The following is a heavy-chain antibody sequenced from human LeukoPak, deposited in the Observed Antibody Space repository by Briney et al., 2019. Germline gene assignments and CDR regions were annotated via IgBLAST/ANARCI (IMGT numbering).Heavy chain of an antibody. J-gene: IGHJ4*02. Sequence: GASVKVSCKASGYTFTSYYMHWVRQAPGQGLEWMGIINPSGGSTGYAQKFQGRVTMTRDTSTSTVYMELSSLRSEDTAVYYCATDGLRYSGYDGYDYWGQGTLVTVSS. CDR1: GYTFTSYY. CDR2: INPSGGST. D-gene: IGHD5-12*01. CDR3: ATDGLRYSGYDGYDY. V-gene: IGHV1-46*01.